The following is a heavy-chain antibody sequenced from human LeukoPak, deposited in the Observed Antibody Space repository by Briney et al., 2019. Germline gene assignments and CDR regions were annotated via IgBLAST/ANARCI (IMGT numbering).Heavy chain of an antibody. J-gene: IGHJ3*02. D-gene: IGHD6-19*01. CDR1: GFTFSSYA. V-gene: IGHV3-66*01. CDR2: IYSGGST. CDR3: ARWRQWLVLEGAFDI. Sequence: GGSLRLSCAASGFTFSSYAMSWVRQAPGKGLEWVSVIYSGGSTYYADSVKGRFTISRDNSKNTLYLQMNSLRAEDTAVYYCARWRQWLVLEGAFDIWGQGTMVTVSS.